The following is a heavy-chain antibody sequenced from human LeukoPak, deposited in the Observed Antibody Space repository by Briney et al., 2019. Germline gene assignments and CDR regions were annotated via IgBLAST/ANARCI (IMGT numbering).Heavy chain of an antibody. Sequence: GGSLRLSCAASGFTFSSYGMHWVRQAPGKGLEWVAVISYDGSNKYYADSVKGRFTISRDNSKNTLYLQMNSLRAEDTAVYYCAKDPGGSVFDYWGQGTLVTVSS. CDR3: AKDPGGSVFDY. CDR2: ISYDGSNK. CDR1: GFTFSSYG. J-gene: IGHJ4*02. V-gene: IGHV3-30*18. D-gene: IGHD2-15*01.